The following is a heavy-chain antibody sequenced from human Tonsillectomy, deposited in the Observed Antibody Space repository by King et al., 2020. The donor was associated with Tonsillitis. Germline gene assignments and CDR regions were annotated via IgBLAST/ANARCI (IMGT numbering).Heavy chain of an antibody. CDR1: GYSFPKYW. CDR2: IYPGDSDT. D-gene: IGHD3-22*01. Sequence: VQLVESGAEVKKPGESLKISCKSSGYSFPKYWIGWVRQMPGKGLEWMGIIYPGDSDTRYSPSFQGQVTISADKSISTAYLQWSSLKASDTAMYYCARPRNSGSYYRLPWYAFDIWGHGTMVTVSS. V-gene: IGHV5-51*01. CDR3: ARPRNSGSYYRLPWYAFDI. J-gene: IGHJ3*02.